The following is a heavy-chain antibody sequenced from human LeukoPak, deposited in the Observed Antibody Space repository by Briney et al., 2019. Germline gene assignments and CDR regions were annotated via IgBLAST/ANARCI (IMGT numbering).Heavy chain of an antibody. CDR2: INPDNGNT. Sequence: ASVKVSCKASGYTFTSYGISWVRQAPGQGLEWMGWINPDNGNTHYTQKFQGRVTLTTDTSTSTANMELRSLRSDDTAVYYCARDDVGSYAKVRGQGTLVTVSS. J-gene: IGHJ4*02. CDR3: ARDDVGSYAKV. V-gene: IGHV1-18*01. CDR1: GYTFTSYG. D-gene: IGHD3-10*01.